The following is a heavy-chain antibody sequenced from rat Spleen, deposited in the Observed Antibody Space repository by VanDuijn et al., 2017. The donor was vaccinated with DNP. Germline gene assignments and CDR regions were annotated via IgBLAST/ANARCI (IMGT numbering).Heavy chain of an antibody. Sequence: QVQLQQSGAALAKPGSSVKISCKASGNAFITNYFGWIKQTTGQGLDYIGYIHTGSGGTAYNEKFKGKATLTVDKSSSTAFMQLTSLTPDDSAVYYCARPDYWGQGVMVTVSS. CDR3: ARPDY. V-gene: IGHV1-43*01. CDR2: IHTGSGGT. CDR1: GNAFITNY. J-gene: IGHJ2*01.